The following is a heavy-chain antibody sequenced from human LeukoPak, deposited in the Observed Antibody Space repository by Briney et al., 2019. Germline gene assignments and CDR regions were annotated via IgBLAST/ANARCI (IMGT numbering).Heavy chain of an antibody. CDR3: ARRLCSSTYHNLGY. CDR1: GFIFSSYG. Sequence: GGSLRLSCAASGFIFSSYGMHWVRQAPGKGLEWVAATSHDGSNIYYADSVKGRFTISRDNSENTLFLQMSSLRAEDTAVYYCARRLCSSTYHNLGYWGQGTLLTVSS. CDR2: TSHDGSNI. D-gene: IGHD2/OR15-2a*01. V-gene: IGHV3-30*03. J-gene: IGHJ4*02.